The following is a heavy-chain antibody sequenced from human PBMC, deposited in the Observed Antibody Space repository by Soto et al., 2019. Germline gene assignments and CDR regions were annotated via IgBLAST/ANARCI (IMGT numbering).Heavy chain of an antibody. CDR2: IWYDGSNK. J-gene: IGHJ4*02. CDR3: ARDGLVYSSSSGLDY. Sequence: GGSLRLSCAASGFTFSSYGMHWVRQAPGKGLEWVAVIWYDGSNKYYADSVKGRFTISRDNSKNTLYLQMNSLRAEDTAVYYCARDGLVYSSSSGLDYWGQGTLVTVSS. V-gene: IGHV3-33*01. CDR1: GFTFSSYG. D-gene: IGHD6-6*01.